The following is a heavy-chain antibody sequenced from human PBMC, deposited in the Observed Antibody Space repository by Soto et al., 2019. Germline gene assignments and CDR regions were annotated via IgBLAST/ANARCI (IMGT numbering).Heavy chain of an antibody. V-gene: IGHV1-3*01. CDR2: INADSGNT. D-gene: IGHD2-21*02. J-gene: IGHJ4*02. CDR3: ARGRSGANYYSGPRDY. CDR1: GYTFTSYA. Sequence: ASVKVSCKASGYTFTSYAMHWVRQAPGQRLEWMGWINADSGNTNYAQKFQGRVTMTRNTSISTAYMELSSLRSEDTAVYYCARGRSGANYYSGPRDYWGQGTLVTVSS.